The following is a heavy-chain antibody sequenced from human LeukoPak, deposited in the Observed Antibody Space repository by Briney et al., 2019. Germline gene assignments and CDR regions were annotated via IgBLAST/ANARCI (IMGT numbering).Heavy chain of an antibody. CDR3: ARLVVPAAYDAFDI. D-gene: IGHD2-2*01. V-gene: IGHV1-2*02. CDR1: GYTFTGYY. Sequence: GASVKVSCKASGYTFTGYYMHWVRQAPGQGLEWMGWINPNSGGTNYAQKFQGRVTMTRDTSISTAYMELSRLRSDDTAVYYCARLVVPAAYDAFDIWGQGTMVTVSS. J-gene: IGHJ3*02. CDR2: INPNSGGT.